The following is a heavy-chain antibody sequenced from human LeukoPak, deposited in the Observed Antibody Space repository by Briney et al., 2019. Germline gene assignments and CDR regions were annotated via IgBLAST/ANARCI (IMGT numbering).Heavy chain of an antibody. CDR2: ISSSSSYI. Sequence: GGSLRLSCAASGFTFSSYSMNWVRQAPGKGLEWVSSISSSSSYIYYADSVKGRFTISRDNAKNSLYLQMNSLRAEDTAVYYCARAGPRLCRDGCHHALDYWGQGTLVTVSS. D-gene: IGHD5-24*01. V-gene: IGHV3-21*01. J-gene: IGHJ4*02. CDR3: ARAGPRLCRDGCHHALDY. CDR1: GFTFSSYS.